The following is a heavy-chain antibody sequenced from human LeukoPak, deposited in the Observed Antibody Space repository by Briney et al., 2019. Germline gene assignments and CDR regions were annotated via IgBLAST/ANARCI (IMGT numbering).Heavy chain of an antibody. CDR1: GFTFSSYG. J-gene: IGHJ4*02. D-gene: IGHD3-22*01. CDR2: ISYDGSNK. V-gene: IGHV3-30*18. Sequence: GGSLRLSCAASGFTFSSYGMHWVRQAPGKGLEWVAVISYDGSNKYYADSVKGRFTISRDNSKNTLYLQMNSLRAEDTAVYYCAKLSTMIVVVTHFDYWGQGTLVTVSS. CDR3: AKLSTMIVVVTHFDY.